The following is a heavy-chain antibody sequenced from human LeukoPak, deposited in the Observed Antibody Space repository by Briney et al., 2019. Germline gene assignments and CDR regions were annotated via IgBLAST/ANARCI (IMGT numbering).Heavy chain of an antibody. Sequence: ASVKVSCKASGYTFSSYNLKWVRQAPGQGLEWMGWISTYNGNTNYAQKFQGRVTMTTDTSTSTAYMELRSLRSDDTAVYYCAREGNSSWSRPLDYWSQGTLVTVSS. J-gene: IGHJ4*02. CDR3: AREGNSSWSRPLDY. CDR1: GYTFSSYN. D-gene: IGHD6-13*01. V-gene: IGHV1-18*01. CDR2: ISTYNGNT.